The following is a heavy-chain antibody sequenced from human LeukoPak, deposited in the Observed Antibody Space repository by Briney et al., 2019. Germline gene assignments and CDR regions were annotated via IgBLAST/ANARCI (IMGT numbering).Heavy chain of an antibody. CDR2: INPNTGGT. Sequence: ASVKVSCKASGYTFTDDYIHWVRQAPGQGHQWLGWINPNTGGTKVAQNFQGRVTLTRDTSIGTAFMEVTRLKSDDTAVYYCAKTPYGDYYDYWGQGTLVTVSS. CDR1: GYTFTDDY. D-gene: IGHD4/OR15-4a*01. J-gene: IGHJ4*02. CDR3: AKTPYGDYYDY. V-gene: IGHV1-2*02.